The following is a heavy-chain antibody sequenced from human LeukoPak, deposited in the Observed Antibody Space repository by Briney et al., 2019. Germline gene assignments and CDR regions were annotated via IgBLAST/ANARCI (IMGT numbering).Heavy chain of an antibody. Sequence: GSLRLSCAASGFTFNNYDMHWVRQAPGKGLEWVAVISYDGSNKYYADSVKGRFTVSRDNSKNTLYLQMNSLRAEDTAVYYCARGHWSGYSYNWFDPWGQGTLVTVSS. V-gene: IGHV3-30-3*01. J-gene: IGHJ5*02. CDR2: ISYDGSNK. CDR3: ARGHWSGYSYNWFDP. D-gene: IGHD3-3*01. CDR1: GFTFNNYD.